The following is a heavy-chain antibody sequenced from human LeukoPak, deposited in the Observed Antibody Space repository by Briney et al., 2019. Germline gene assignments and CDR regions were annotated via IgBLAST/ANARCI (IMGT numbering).Heavy chain of an antibody. J-gene: IGHJ4*02. CDR1: GFTFTNYW. CDR3: ARLREIPVFGVVTKSTSYFDY. Sequence: PGGSLGLSCGASGFTFTNYWMSWVRQAPGKALEVVANIKQDRSETYYVDSVKGRFTISRDNPKNSLYLQMNSLRAEDTAVYYCARLREIPVFGVVTKSTSYFDYWGQGTLVTVSS. CDR2: IKQDRSET. D-gene: IGHD3-3*01. V-gene: IGHV3-7*01.